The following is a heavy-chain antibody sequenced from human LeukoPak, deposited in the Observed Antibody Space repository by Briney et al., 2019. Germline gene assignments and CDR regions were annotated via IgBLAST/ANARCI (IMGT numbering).Heavy chain of an antibody. V-gene: IGHV3-48*03. CDR1: GFTFSTYE. CDR3: AKWGSGSPSDGMDV. Sequence: GGSLRLSCAASGFTFSTYEMDWVRQAPGKELEWVSYISSRGSSIYYADSVKGRFTISRDNAKNSLYLQMNSLRAEDTAVYYCAKWGSGSPSDGMDVWGQGTTVTVSS. D-gene: IGHD3-10*01. J-gene: IGHJ6*02. CDR2: ISSRGSSI.